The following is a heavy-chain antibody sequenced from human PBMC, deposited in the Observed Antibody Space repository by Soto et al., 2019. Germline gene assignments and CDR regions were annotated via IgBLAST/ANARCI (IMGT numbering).Heavy chain of an antibody. Sequence: QVQLVQSGAEVKKPGSSMKVSCKVSGDTLSTYTISWVRQAPGQGLEWMGRIIPILGLPNHSQKFQGRVTITADKSRSTSYLEMTGLRSEDTAFYYYAFDLNAGLVYFGNWGQGTLITVSS. CDR1: GDTLSTYT. D-gene: IGHD2-8*01. CDR2: IIPILGLP. V-gene: IGHV1-69*02. CDR3: AFDLNAGLVYFGN. J-gene: IGHJ4*02.